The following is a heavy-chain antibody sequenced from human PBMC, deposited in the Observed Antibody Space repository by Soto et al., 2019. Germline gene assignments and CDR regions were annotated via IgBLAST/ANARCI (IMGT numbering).Heavy chain of an antibody. D-gene: IGHD5-12*01. J-gene: IGHJ4*02. CDR1: GYTLTELS. Sequence: SVKVSCKVFGYTLTELSMHWVRQAPGQGLEWMGGIIPIFGTANYAQKFQGRVTITADESTSTAYMELSSLRSEDTAVYYCARDTSGYELTPSDYWGQGTLVTVSS. CDR3: ARDTSGYELTPSDY. V-gene: IGHV1-69*13. CDR2: IIPIFGTA.